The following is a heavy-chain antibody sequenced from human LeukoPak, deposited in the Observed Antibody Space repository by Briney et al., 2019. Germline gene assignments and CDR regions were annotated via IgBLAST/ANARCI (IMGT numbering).Heavy chain of an antibody. CDR1: GFTFSTYW. Sequence: GGSLRLSCAASGFTFSTYWTHWVRQAPGKGLVWVSRINSDGASTNYADSVKGRFTISRDNAKNTLYLQMNSLRAEDTAVYYCARVNYGGDSFSDYWGQGTLVTVSS. V-gene: IGHV3-74*01. CDR2: INSDGAST. D-gene: IGHD4-23*01. J-gene: IGHJ4*02. CDR3: ARVNYGGDSFSDY.